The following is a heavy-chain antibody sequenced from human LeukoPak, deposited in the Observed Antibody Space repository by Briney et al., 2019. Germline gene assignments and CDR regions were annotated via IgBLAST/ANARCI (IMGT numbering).Heavy chain of an antibody. J-gene: IGHJ1*01. D-gene: IGHD1-26*01. CDR3: ARGKGGSLAQH. V-gene: IGHV4-59*12. CDR2: IYYSGST. CDR1: GGSISSYY. Sequence: SETLSLTCTVSGGSISSYYWSWIRQPPGKGLGWIGYIYYSGSTNYNPSLKSRVTISVDTSKNQFSLKLSSVTAADTAVYYGARGKGGSLAQHWGQGTLVTVSS.